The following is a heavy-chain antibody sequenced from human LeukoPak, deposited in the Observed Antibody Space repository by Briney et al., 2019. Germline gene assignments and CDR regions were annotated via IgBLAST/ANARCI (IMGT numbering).Heavy chain of an antibody. CDR3: ARAYYDSSGYYSDAFDI. J-gene: IGHJ3*02. CDR1: GGSISSYY. CDR2: IYYSGST. V-gene: IGHV4-59*01. D-gene: IGHD3-22*01. Sequence: SETLSLTCTASGGSISSYYWSWIRQPPGKGLEWIRYIYYSGSTNYNPSLKSRVTISVDTSKNQFSLKLSSVTAADTAVYYCARAYYDSSGYYSDAFDIWGQGTMVTVSS.